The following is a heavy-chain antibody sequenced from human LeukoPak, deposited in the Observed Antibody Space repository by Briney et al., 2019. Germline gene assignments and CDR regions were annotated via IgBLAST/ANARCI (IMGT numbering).Heavy chain of an antibody. D-gene: IGHD6-19*01. V-gene: IGHV3-7*01. CDR3: VRESTQWYYGMDV. CDR2: MNQSTSEK. J-gene: IGHJ6*02. CDR1: GFTVSSNY. Sequence: GGSLRLSCAASGFTVSSNYMSWVRQAPGKGLEWVANMNQSTSEKYYVDSVKGRFTISRDNAKNSLYLQMNSLRAEDTAVYYCVRESTQWYYGMDVWGQGTTVTVSS.